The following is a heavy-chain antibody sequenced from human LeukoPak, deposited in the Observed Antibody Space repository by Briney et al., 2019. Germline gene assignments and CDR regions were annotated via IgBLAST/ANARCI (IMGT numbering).Heavy chain of an antibody. V-gene: IGHV3-30*01. CDR1: GFMFSSYA. CDR3: ARAFRQLYSSSCFDY. D-gene: IGHD6-6*01. J-gene: IGHJ4*02. CDR2: ISYDGSNI. Sequence: PGGSLRLSCAASGFMFSSYAMHWVRQAPGKGLEWVAVISYDGSNIYYADSVKGRFTISRDNSKNTLYLQVNSLRAEDTAVFYCARAFRQLYSSSCFDYSGQGTLVTVSS.